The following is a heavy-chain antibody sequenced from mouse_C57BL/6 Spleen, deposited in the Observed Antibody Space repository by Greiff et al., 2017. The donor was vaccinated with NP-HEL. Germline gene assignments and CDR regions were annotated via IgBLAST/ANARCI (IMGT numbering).Heavy chain of an antibody. V-gene: IGHV1-72*01. J-gene: IGHJ4*01. CDR3: ASGGYGNYFYYAMDY. CDR2: IDPNSGGT. CDR1: GYTFTRYW. D-gene: IGHD2-1*01. Sequence: QVQLQQPGAELVKPGASVKLSCKASGYTFTRYWMPWVTQRPGRGLGWIGRIDPNSGGTKYNEKFKSKATLTVDKPSSTAYMQLSSLTSEDSAVYYCASGGYGNYFYYAMDYWGQGTSVTVSS.